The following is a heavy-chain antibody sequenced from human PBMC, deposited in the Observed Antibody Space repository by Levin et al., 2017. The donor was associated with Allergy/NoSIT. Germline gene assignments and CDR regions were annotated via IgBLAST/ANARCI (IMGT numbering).Heavy chain of an antibody. Sequence: KASETLSLTCAVSCASISTSYWWTWVRQPPGKGLEWIGKIYHSGSTNYNPSLKSRVTISVDKSNNQFSLKLSSVTAADTAVYYCARGLGYCSSTSCAVADYWGQGTLVTVSS. CDR1: CASISTSYW. CDR2: IYHSGST. V-gene: IGHV4-4*02. D-gene: IGHD2-2*01. J-gene: IGHJ4*02. CDR3: ARGLGYCSSTSCAVADY.